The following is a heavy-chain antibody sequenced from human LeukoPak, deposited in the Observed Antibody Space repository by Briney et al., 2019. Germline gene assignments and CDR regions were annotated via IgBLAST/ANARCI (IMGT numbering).Heavy chain of an antibody. CDR1: GFTVSSYE. Sequence: PGGSLRLSCAAAGFTVSSYEMNWVRQAPGKGRGWVSYISSSGSTIYYADSVKGRFTISRDNAQNSLYLQMNSLRAEDTAVYYCARDVYSGYFDYWGQGTLVTVSS. CDR3: ARDVYSGYFDY. D-gene: IGHD5-12*01. V-gene: IGHV3-48*03. J-gene: IGHJ4*02. CDR2: ISSSGSTI.